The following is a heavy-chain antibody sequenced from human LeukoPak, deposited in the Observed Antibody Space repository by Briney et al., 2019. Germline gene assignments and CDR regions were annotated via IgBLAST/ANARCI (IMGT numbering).Heavy chain of an antibody. V-gene: IGHV3-64*01. D-gene: IGHD1-26*01. J-gene: IGHJ4*02. Sequence: PGGSLRLSCAASGFTFSHYSMHWVRQAPGKGLEYVSAINSNGDDTYYANSVKGRFTISRDNSKNTLYLQMGSLRAEDMAVYHCARDPGRSPDYWGRGTLVTVSS. CDR2: INSNGDDT. CDR3: ARDPGRSPDY. CDR1: GFTFSHYS.